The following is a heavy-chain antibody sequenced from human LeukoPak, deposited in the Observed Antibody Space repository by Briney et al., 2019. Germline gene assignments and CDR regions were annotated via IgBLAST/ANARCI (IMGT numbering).Heavy chain of an antibody. CDR3: AKKKQYSSGWSSTLDV. J-gene: IGHJ6*02. Sequence: PGGSLRLSCAASGFTFTSYGMSWVRQAPGKGLEWVSAITYSGGNTYYADSVKGRFTTSRDNSKNTLYLQMNSLRAEDTAVYYCAKKKQYSSGWSSTLDVWGQGTTVTVSS. CDR1: GFTFTSYG. CDR2: ITYSGGNT. V-gene: IGHV3-23*01. D-gene: IGHD6-19*01.